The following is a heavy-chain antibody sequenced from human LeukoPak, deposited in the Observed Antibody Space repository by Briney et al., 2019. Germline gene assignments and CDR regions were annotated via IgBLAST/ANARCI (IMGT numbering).Heavy chain of an antibody. Sequence: PGGSLRLSCAASGFTFSSYWMSWVRQAPGKGLEWVANIKQDGSEKYYVDSVKGRFTISRDNAKNSLYLQMNSLRAEDTAVYYRARDPGYCSGGSCYRSYDYWGQGTLVTVSS. V-gene: IGHV3-7*01. D-gene: IGHD2-15*01. CDR1: GFTFSSYW. CDR3: ARDPGYCSGGSCYRSYDY. CDR2: IKQDGSEK. J-gene: IGHJ4*02.